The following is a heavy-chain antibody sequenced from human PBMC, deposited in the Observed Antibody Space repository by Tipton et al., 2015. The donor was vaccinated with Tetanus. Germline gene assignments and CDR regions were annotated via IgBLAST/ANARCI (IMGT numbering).Heavy chain of an antibody. Sequence: LRLSCTVSGGSTHSFYWTWIRQSAGKGLEWIGRIYSGGSTNYNPSLKSRVTMSMDTSKNQISLKLSSVTAADTAVYYCARRSYCSSSRCFDAFDLWGQGTMVTVSS. J-gene: IGHJ3*01. CDR3: ARRSYCSSSRCFDAFDL. CDR2: IYSGGST. D-gene: IGHD2-2*01. CDR1: GGSTHSFY. V-gene: IGHV4-4*07.